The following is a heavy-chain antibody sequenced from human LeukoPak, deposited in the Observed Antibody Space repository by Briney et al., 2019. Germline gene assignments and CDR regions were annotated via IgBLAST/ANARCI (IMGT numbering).Heavy chain of an antibody. J-gene: IGHJ3*02. D-gene: IGHD3-3*01. CDR2: ISAYNGNT. Sequence: GASVKVSCKASGYTFTSYGISWVRQAPGQGLEWMGWISAYNGNTNYAQKLQGRVTMTTDTSTSTAYMELRSLRSDDTAVYYCARDRRSLESPDAFDIWGQGTMVTVSS. V-gene: IGHV1-18*01. CDR3: ARDRRSLESPDAFDI. CDR1: GYTFTSYG.